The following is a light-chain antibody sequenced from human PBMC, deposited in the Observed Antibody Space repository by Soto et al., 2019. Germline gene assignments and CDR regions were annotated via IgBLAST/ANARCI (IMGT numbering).Light chain of an antibody. J-gene: IGLJ2*01. V-gene: IGLV4-69*01. CDR2: LNSDGSH. CDR3: QTWGTYVV. Sequence: QLVLTQSPSASASLGASVKLTCTLSSGHSNYAIAWHQQQPEKGPRYLMKLNSDGSHTKGDGIPERFSGSSSGAERYLTISSLQSEDEADYYCQTWGTYVVFGGGTKVTVL. CDR1: SGHSNYA.